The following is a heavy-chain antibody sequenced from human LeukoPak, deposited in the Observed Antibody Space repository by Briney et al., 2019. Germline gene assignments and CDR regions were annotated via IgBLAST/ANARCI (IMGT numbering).Heavy chain of an antibody. J-gene: IGHJ4*02. CDR2: ISSSSSYI. CDR3: ATEGKSGSYLDY. CDR1: GFTFSSYS. Sequence: GGSLRLSCAASGFTFSSYSMNWVRQAPGKGLEWVSSISSSSSYIYYADSVKGRFTISRDNAKNSLYLQMNSLRAEDTAVYYCATEGKSGSYLDYWGQGTLVTVSS. V-gene: IGHV3-21*01. D-gene: IGHD1-26*01.